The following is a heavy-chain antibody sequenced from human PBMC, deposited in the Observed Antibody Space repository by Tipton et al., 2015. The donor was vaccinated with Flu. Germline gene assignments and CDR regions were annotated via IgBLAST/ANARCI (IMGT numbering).Heavy chain of an antibody. Sequence: TLSLTCSVSGGSINNYYWSWIRQSPGQGLAWIGYIYIGGGSKYNPSLKSRVTISVDTSKNQVFLKMTSVTAEDTAVYYCTRHWGQLVSHGMDVWGQGTAVTVS. V-gene: IGHV4-4*09. CDR2: IYIGGGS. D-gene: IGHD6-6*01. J-gene: IGHJ6*02. CDR3: TRHWGQLVSHGMDV. CDR1: GGSINNYY.